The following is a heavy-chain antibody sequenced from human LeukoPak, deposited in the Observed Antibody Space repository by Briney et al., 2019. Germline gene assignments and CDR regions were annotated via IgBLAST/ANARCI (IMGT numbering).Heavy chain of an antibody. Sequence: PSETLSLTCTVSGDSISSYYWSWIRQPPGKGLEWIGDIYYSGSTNYNPSLKSRVIISVDTSKNQLSLKLSSVTAADTAVYYCARRSEYFQTGARVPCSPSPQ. CDR3: ARRSEYFQT. CDR2: IYYSGST. J-gene: IGHJ1*01. V-gene: IGHV4-59*01. CDR1: GDSISSYY.